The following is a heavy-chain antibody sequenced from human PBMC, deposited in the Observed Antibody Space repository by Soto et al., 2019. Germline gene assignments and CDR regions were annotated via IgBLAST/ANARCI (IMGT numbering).Heavy chain of an antibody. Sequence: SETLSLTCTVSGGSISSSSYYWGWIRQPPGKGLEWIGSIYYSGSTYYNPSLKSRVTISVDTSKNQFSLRLSSVTAADTAVYYCARIHYGDYDPIGAVGGYYFDYWGQGTLVTVSS. V-gene: IGHV4-39*01. CDR3: ARIHYGDYDPIGAVGGYYFDY. CDR2: IYYSGST. CDR1: GGSISSSSYY. J-gene: IGHJ4*02. D-gene: IGHD4-17*01.